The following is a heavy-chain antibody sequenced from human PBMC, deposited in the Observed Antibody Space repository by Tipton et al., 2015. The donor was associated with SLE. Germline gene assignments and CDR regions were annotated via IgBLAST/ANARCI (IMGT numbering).Heavy chain of an antibody. CDR1: GFTFDDYA. CDR2: IIWDGGST. J-gene: IGHJ4*02. Sequence: SLRLSCAASGFTFDDYATHWVRQAPGKGLEWVSLIIWDGGSTYYADSVKGRFTISRDNAKNTLYLQMNSLRAEDTAVYYCAKVGPYCSGGSCYDCWGQGTLVTVSS. CDR3: AKVGPYCSGGSCYDC. D-gene: IGHD2-15*01. V-gene: IGHV3-43D*04.